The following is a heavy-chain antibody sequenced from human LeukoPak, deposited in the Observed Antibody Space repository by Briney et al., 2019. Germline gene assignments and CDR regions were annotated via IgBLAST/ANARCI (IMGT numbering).Heavy chain of an antibody. CDR3: ARGEARFDY. CDR2: MKQDGNEE. Sequence: GGSLRLSCAASGFTFTSSWMSWVRQAPGKGLEWVANMKQDGNEEYYVDSVKGRFTISRDNAKNSLYLQMNSLRAEDTAVYYCARGEARFDYWGQGTLVTVSS. J-gene: IGHJ4*02. V-gene: IGHV3-7*01. CDR1: GFTFTSSW.